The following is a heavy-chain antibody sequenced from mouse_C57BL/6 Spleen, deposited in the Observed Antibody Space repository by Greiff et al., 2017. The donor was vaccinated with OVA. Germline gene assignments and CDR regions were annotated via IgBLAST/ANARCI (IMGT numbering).Heavy chain of an antibody. CDR1: GFTFSSYG. CDR2: ISSGGSYT. V-gene: IGHV5-6*01. CDR3: ATYYSNSSMDY. J-gene: IGHJ4*01. Sequence: EVKVVESGGDLVKPGGSLKLSCAASGFTFSSYGMSWVRQTPDKRLEWVATISSGGSYTYYPDSVKGRFTISRDNAKNTLYLQMSSLKSEDTAMYYCATYYSNSSMDYWGQGTSVTVSS. D-gene: IGHD2-5*01.